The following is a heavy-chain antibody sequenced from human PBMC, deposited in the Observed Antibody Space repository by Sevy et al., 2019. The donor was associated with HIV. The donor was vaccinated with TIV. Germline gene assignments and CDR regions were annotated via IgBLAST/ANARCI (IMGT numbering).Heavy chain of an antibody. CDR2: IKSKSDGGTR. D-gene: IGHD3-9*01. CDR3: GAGLGKSDFDS. J-gene: IGHJ5*01. V-gene: IGHV3-15*01. Sequence: GGSLRLSCAASGLTVSNAWMNWVRQAPGKGLEWVGRIKSKSDGGTRDLAAPVKGRVSISRSASRNTVSLEISSLKIEDTGMYYCGAGLGKSDFDSWGQGTLVTVSS. CDR1: GLTVSNAW.